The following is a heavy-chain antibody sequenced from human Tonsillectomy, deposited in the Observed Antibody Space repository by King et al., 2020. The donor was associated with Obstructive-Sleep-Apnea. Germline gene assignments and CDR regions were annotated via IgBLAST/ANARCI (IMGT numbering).Heavy chain of an antibody. J-gene: IGHJ6*02. CDR1: GFTFSNYN. D-gene: IGHD1-26*01. V-gene: IGHV3-30*04. Sequence: VQLVESGGGVVQPGRSLRLSCAASGFTFSNYNVHWVRQAPGKGLEWVAVISHDESDKHYGDSLKGRFTISRDNSKNTLYLQMNSLRAEDTAVYYCARARGSFLFYGMDVWAKGPRSPSP. CDR2: ISHDESDK. CDR3: ARARGSFLFYGMDV.